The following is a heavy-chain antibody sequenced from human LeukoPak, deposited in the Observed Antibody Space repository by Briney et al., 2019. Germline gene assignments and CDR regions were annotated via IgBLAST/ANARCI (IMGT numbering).Heavy chain of an antibody. CDR3: ARSSIPRSITMIVVVSRSDAFDI. V-gene: IGHV4-34*01. J-gene: IGHJ3*02. Sequence: SETLSLTCAVYGGSFSGYYWSWIRQPPGKGLEWIGEINHSGSTNYNPSLKSRVTISVDTSKNQFSLKLSSVTAADTAVYYCARSSIPRSITMIVVVSRSDAFDIWGQGTMVTVSS. D-gene: IGHD3-22*01. CDR2: INHSGST. CDR1: GGSFSGYY.